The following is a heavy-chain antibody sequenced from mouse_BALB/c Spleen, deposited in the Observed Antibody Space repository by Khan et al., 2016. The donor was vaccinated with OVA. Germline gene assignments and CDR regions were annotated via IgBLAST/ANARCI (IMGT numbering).Heavy chain of an antibody. CDR2: VSTGGSYT. Sequence: EVELVESGGDLVKPGGSLKLSCAASGFTFSTYGMSWVRQAPDKRLEWVATVSTGGSYTYYPDSVKGRFTISRDNAKNTLYLQMSGLRSEDTVMSYCTRRAYYYDSEGFAYWGQGTLVTVSA. CDR3: TRRAYYYDSEGFAY. V-gene: IGHV5-6*01. CDR1: GFTFSTYG. D-gene: IGHD1-1*01. J-gene: IGHJ3*01.